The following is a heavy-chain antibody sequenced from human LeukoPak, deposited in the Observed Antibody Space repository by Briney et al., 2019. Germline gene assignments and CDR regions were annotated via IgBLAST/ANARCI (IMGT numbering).Heavy chain of an antibody. D-gene: IGHD1/OR15-1a*01. V-gene: IGHV3-7*01. CDR3: GMSTIS. CDR1: GFRFSSYW. CDR2: IDQYGRGK. J-gene: IGHJ5*02. Sequence: PGGSLRLSCEVSGFRFSSYWMSWVRQAPGKGLEWVANIDQYGRGKNYVDSVKGRFTISRDNAKNSVFLDMRSLRAEDTAVYYCGMSTISWGQGTLVTVSP.